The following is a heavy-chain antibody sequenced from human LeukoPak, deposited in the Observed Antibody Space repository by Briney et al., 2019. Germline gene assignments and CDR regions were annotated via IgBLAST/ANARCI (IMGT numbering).Heavy chain of an antibody. D-gene: IGHD4-23*01. CDR3: AGSTTVAYY. V-gene: IGHV3-53*01. J-gene: IGHJ4*02. CDR2: IYSGGST. CDR1: GFTVGSYY. Sequence: PGGSLRLSCAASGFTVGSYYMNWVRQAPGKGLEWVSVIYSGGSTSSADSVKGRFTISRDNSKNTLYLQMSSLRAEDTAVYYCAGSTTVAYYWGQGTLVTVSS.